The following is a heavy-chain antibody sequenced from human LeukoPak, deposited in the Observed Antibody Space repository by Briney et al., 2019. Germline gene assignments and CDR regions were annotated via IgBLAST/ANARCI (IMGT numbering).Heavy chain of an antibody. J-gene: IGHJ4*02. CDR2: ISGSGDST. CDR1: GFSFSNYA. V-gene: IGHV3-23*01. CDR3: AKEKQRNFDY. Sequence: GGSLRLSSAAAGFSFSNYAMCWVGQAPCKGLEWVSGISGSGDSTYYGDSVKGRFTISRDNSKNTLYLQMNSLRAEDTAVYYCAKEKQRNFDYWGQGTLVTVSS.